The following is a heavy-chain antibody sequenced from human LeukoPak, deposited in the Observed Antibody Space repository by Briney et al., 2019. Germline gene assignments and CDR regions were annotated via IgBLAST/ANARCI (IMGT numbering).Heavy chain of an antibody. CDR2: ISGSGGST. CDR1: GFTFSSYA. Sequence: GGSLRLSCAASGFTFSSYAMSWVRQAPGEGLEWVSAISGSGGSTYYADSVKGRFTISRDNSKNTLYLQMNSLRAEDTAVYYCAKARSHSSGCNYWGQGTLVTVSS. D-gene: IGHD6-19*01. J-gene: IGHJ4*02. V-gene: IGHV3-23*01. CDR3: AKARSHSSGCNY.